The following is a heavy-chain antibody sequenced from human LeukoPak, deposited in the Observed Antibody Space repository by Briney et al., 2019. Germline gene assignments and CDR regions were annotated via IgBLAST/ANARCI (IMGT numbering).Heavy chain of an antibody. Sequence: ASVKVSCKASGYTFTSYGISWVRQAPGQGLEWMGWISAYNGNTNYAQKLQGRVTMTTVTSTSTAYMELRSLRSDDTAVYYCARAPQLLWFGESNWFDPWGQGTLVTVSS. CDR2: ISAYNGNT. CDR3: ARAPQLLWFGESNWFDP. CDR1: GYTFTSYG. D-gene: IGHD3-10*01. J-gene: IGHJ5*02. V-gene: IGHV1-18*04.